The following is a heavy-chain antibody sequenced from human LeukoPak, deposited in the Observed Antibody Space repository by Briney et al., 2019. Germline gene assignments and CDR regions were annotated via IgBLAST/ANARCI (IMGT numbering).Heavy chain of an antibody. J-gene: IGHJ4*02. CDR3: ARLRSGYGAVWGYYYFDY. D-gene: IGHD5-12*01. CDR1: GGSITRSSHY. CDR2: MYFSGTT. V-gene: IGHV4-39*01. Sequence: PSETLSLTCTVSGGSITRSSHYWGWIRQAPGKGLEWIGSMYFSGTTYKNPSLKSRVTISVDTSKNQFSLKLSSVTAADTAVYYCARLRSGYGAVWGYYYFDYWGQGTLVTVSS.